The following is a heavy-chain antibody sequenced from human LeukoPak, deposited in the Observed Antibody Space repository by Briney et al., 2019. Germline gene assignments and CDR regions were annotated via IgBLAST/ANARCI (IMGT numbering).Heavy chain of an antibody. CDR1: GGSISSYY. V-gene: IGHV4-59*08. CDR3: ARIYSSRGNWFDP. J-gene: IGHJ5*02. Sequence: TASETLSLTCTVSGGSISSYYWSWIRQPPGKGLEWIGYIYYSGSTYYNPSLKSRVTISVDTSKNQFSLKLSSVTAADTAVYYCARIYSSRGNWFDPWGQGTLVTVSS. CDR2: IYYSGST. D-gene: IGHD6-13*01.